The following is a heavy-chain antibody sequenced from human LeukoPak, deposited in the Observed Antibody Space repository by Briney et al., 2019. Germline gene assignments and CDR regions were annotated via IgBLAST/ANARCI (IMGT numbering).Heavy chain of an antibody. CDR2: ISYDGSNK. Sequence: GGSLRLSCAASGFTFSSYAMHWVRRAPGKGLEWVAVISYDGSNKYYADFVKGRFTISRDNSKNTLYLQMNSLRAEDTAVYYCARKECWGQGTLVTVSS. CDR3: ARKEC. CDR1: GFTFSSYA. V-gene: IGHV3-30-3*01. J-gene: IGHJ4*02.